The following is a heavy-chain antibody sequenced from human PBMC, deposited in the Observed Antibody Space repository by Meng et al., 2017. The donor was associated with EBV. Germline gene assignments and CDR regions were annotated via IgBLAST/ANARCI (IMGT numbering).Heavy chain of an antibody. CDR2: ISAYNGNT. Sequence: AQLVQVGVEVNKPGASGKVSCKASGYTFTSYGISWVRQAPGQGLEWMGWISAYNGNTNYAQKLQGRVTMTTDTSTSTAYMELRSLRSDDTAVYYCARVRTFGGVIPPDYWGQGTLVTVSS. D-gene: IGHD3-16*02. CDR3: ARVRTFGGVIPPDY. V-gene: IGHV1-18*01. J-gene: IGHJ4*02. CDR1: GYTFTSYG.